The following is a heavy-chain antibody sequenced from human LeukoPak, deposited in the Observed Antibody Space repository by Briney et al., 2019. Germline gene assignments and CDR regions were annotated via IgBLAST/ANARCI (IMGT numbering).Heavy chain of an antibody. D-gene: IGHD3-16*01. Sequence: GSLRLSCAASGFTVSSGSMTWVRQAPGKGLEWVSVMYSDGSTFYADSVKGRFIISRDTSKNTLFLQMNGLRVDDTAVYFCARDHRIGGSWGQGTLVTVSS. CDR2: MYSDGST. CDR3: ARDHRIGGS. CDR1: GFTVSSGS. J-gene: IGHJ4*02. V-gene: IGHV3-53*01.